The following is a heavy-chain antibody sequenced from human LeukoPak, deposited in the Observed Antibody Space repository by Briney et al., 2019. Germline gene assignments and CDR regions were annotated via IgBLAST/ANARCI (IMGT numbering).Heavy chain of an antibody. CDR2: ISGSGGST. D-gene: IGHD3-22*01. CDR1: GFTFRNYA. Sequence: PGGSLRLSCAASGFTFRNYAMSWVRQAPGKGLEWVSAISGSGGSTYYADSVKGRSTISRDNSKNTLYLQMNSLRAEDTAVYYCVKELDSSGYFDFWGQGTLVTVSS. J-gene: IGHJ4*02. CDR3: VKELDSSGYFDF. V-gene: IGHV3-23*01.